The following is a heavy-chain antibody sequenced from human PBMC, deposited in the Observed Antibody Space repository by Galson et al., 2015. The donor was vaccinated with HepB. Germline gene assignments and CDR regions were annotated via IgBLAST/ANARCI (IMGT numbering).Heavy chain of an antibody. J-gene: IGHJ6*03. V-gene: IGHV1-69*13. Sequence: SVKVSCKATGGTFGSDAISWVRQAPGQGLEWMGGIIPIFGTAKHAQKFQGRVTITADESTSTAYMELSGLRSEDTALYYCARTRFTIFGVVIDVPYYYYMDVWSEGTTVTVSS. CDR2: IIPIFGTA. D-gene: IGHD3-3*01. CDR3: ARTRFTIFGVVIDVPYYYYMDV. CDR1: GGTFGSDA.